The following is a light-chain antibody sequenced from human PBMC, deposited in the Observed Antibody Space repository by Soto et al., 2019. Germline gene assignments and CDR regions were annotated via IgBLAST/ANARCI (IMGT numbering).Light chain of an antibody. Sequence: NFMLTQPHSMSESPGKTVTISCTRSSGSIASNYVQWYQQRPGSVPTTVIYEDNPRPSGVPDRFSGSVDSSSNSASLTISGLETEDEADYYCQSYDNSSYVFGTGTKVTVL. CDR1: SGSIASNY. CDR3: QSYDNSSYV. J-gene: IGLJ1*01. V-gene: IGLV6-57*04. CDR2: EDN.